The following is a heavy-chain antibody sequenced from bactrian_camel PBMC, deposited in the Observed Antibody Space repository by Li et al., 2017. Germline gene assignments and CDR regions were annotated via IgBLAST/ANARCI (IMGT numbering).Heavy chain of an antibody. J-gene: IGHJ4*01. CDR1: GYTYDNYC. D-gene: IGHD3*01. Sequence: LVESGGGSVQPGESLKLSCSASGYTYDNYCMGWFRQAPGKEREGVAAFRGDGRTSYADSVKGRFTISRDNAKNTLYLRLNSLKTEDTAMYFCANSWSGTASGRTRGQGTQVTVS. CDR2: FRGDGRT. V-gene: IGHV3S55*01. CDR3: ANSWSGTASGRT.